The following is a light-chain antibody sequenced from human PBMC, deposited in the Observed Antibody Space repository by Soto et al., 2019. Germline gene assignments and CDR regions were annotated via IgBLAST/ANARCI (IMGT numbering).Light chain of an antibody. CDR2: TTN. J-gene: IGLJ1*01. CDR3: AAWDDSLNGHV. CDR1: SSNNGTNS. Sequence: QSVLTQPHSASGTPGQRVTISCSGSSSNNGTNSVHWFQQLPGTAPKLLISTTNQRPSGVPERFSGSKSGTSASLAISGLQSEDEADYYCAAWDDSLNGHVFGTGTKVTVL. V-gene: IGLV1-44*01.